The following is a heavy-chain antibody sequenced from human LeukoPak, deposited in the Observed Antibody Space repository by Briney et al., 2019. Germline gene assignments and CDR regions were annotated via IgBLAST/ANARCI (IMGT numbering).Heavy chain of an antibody. CDR1: GFTFSSFA. D-gene: IGHD2-21*02. J-gene: IGHJ6*03. CDR2: LRGSGGRT. V-gene: IGHV3-23*01. Sequence: GGSLRLSCAASGFTFSSFAMSWVRQAPGKGREWVSALRGSGGRTYYADSVKGRFTISRDNSKNTLYLQMNSLRAEDTAVYYCAKRGGLPPLDYYYYYMDVWGKGTTVTVSS. CDR3: AKRGGLPPLDYYYYYMDV.